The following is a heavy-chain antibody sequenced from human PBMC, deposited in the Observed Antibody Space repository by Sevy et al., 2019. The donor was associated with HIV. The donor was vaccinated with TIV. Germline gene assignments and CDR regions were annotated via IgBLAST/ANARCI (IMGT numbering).Heavy chain of an antibody. CDR3: ARDLEFYDYGDYGPAFMPDY. J-gene: IGHJ4*02. Sequence: GGSLRLSCAASGFTFSSYGMHWVRQAPGKGLEWVALIWFDVSNTYYADSVKGRFTISRDIAKNTLHLQMNSLRAEDTAVYYCARDLEFYDYGDYGPAFMPDYWGQGTLVTVSS. CDR2: IWFDVSNT. D-gene: IGHD4-17*01. CDR1: GFTFSSYG. V-gene: IGHV3-33*01.